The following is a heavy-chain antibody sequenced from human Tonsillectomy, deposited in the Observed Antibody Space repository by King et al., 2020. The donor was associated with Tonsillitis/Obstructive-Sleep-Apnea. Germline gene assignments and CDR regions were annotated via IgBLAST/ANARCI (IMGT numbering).Heavy chain of an antibody. Sequence: VQLVESGPGLVKPSETLSLTCTVSGGSISSYYWSWIRQPPGKGLEWIGYIDYSGSTKYNPTLKSRVIISVDTSKNQFSLNLSSVTAAYTAVYYCAREGDDAFDIWGQGTMVTVSS. J-gene: IGHJ3*02. CDR1: GGSISSYY. CDR3: AREGDDAFDI. CDR2: IDYSGST. V-gene: IGHV4-59*01. D-gene: IGHD3-16*01.